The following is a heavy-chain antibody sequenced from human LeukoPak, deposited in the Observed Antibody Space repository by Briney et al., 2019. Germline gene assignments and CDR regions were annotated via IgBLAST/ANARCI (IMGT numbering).Heavy chain of an antibody. J-gene: IGHJ4*02. CDR1: GFTFSTYG. Sequence: GGSLRLSCAASGFTFSTYGMHWVRQAPGKGLEWMAVTWYDGNNKYYADSVKGRFTISRDNSKNTLYLQMNSLRAEDTAVYYCARDLIDYGSGSYYALGYWGQGTLVTVSS. V-gene: IGHV3-33*01. CDR2: TWYDGNNK. CDR3: ARDLIDYGSGSYYALGY. D-gene: IGHD3-10*01.